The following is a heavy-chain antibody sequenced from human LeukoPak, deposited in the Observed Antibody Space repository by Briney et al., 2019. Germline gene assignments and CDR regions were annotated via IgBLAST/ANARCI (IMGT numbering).Heavy chain of an antibody. D-gene: IGHD3-22*01. CDR3: ARHRAYYDSSGLSLYYFDY. CDR1: GGSISSSSYY. CDR2: IYYSGST. Sequence: SETLSLTCTVSGGSISSSSYYWGWIRQPPGKGLEWIGSIYYSGSTYYNPSLKSRVTISVGTSKNQFSLMLSSVTAADTAVYHCARHRAYYDSSGLSLYYFDYWGQGTLVAVSS. V-gene: IGHV4-39*01. J-gene: IGHJ4*02.